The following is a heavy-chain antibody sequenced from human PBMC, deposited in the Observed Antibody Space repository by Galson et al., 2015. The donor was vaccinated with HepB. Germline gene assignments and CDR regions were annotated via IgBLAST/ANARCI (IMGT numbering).Heavy chain of an antibody. CDR1: GFTSSDYY. D-gene: IGHD4-17*01. CDR2: ISSSTTYA. J-gene: IGHJ4*02. Sequence: SLRLSCAASGFTSSDYYMSWIRQAPGKGLEWISYISSSTTYANYADSVKGRFTISRDNAKNSLYLQMNSLRAEDAAVYYCARVADVDYGDHSQFDYWGQGTLVTVSS. V-gene: IGHV3-11*06. CDR3: ARVADVDYGDHSQFDY.